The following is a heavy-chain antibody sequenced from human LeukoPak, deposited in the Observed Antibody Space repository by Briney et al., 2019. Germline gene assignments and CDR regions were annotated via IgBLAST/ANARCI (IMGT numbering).Heavy chain of an antibody. J-gene: IGHJ4*02. D-gene: IGHD2/OR15-2a*01. CDR2: INAGNGNT. V-gene: IGHV1-3*01. Sequence: ASVKVSCKASGYTFTSYAMHWVRQAPGQRLEWMGWINAGNGNTKYSQKFQGRVTLTRDTSINTAYMELSRLTSDDTAVYYCARDLPFEDWGQGTLVTVSS. CDR1: GYTFTSYA. CDR3: ARDLPFED.